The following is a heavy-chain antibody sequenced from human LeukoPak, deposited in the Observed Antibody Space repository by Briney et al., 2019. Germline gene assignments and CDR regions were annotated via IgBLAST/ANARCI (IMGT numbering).Heavy chain of an antibody. J-gene: IGHJ4*02. CDR1: GFNLHPYA. Sequence: GGSLRLTCAASGFNLHPYAMHWLRQAPGKGLEWVAVISSDGTNKYYGDSVKGRFTISRDNSKNTLYLQMSSLSVEDTAIYYCAGDYCYCTSSSCYYIGFYFDYWGQGALVTVSS. CDR2: ISSDGTNK. V-gene: IGHV3-30-3*01. CDR3: AGDYCYCTSSSCYYIGFYFDY. D-gene: IGHD2-2*01.